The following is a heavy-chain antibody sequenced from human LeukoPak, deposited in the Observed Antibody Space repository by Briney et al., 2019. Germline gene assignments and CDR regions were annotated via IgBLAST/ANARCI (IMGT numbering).Heavy chain of an antibody. CDR1: GFTFSSYT. CDR2: ISGSSRHK. D-gene: IGHD6-13*01. V-gene: IGHV3-21*01. J-gene: IGHJ4*02. Sequence: PGGSLRLSCAASGFTFSSYTMIWVRQAPGKGLEWVSSISGSSRHKYYADSVKGRFTISRDNAKNSLYLQMNSLRAEDTAVYYCARTANFAAGYYIDYWGQGTLVTVSS. CDR3: ARTANFAAGYYIDY.